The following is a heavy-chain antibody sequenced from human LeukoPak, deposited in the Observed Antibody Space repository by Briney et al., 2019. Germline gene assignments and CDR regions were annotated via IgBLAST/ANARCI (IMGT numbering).Heavy chain of an antibody. CDR2: INPASGGT. Sequence: GASVKVSCKASGYTFTRYFIHWVRQAPGQGLEWMGWINPASGGTNYAQNFQGRVTMTRDTSITTAYMELSRLTSDDTAVYYCARDLAGSPFDFWGQGTLVTVSS. J-gene: IGHJ4*02. D-gene: IGHD3-10*01. CDR3: ARDLAGSPFDF. V-gene: IGHV1-2*02. CDR1: GYTFTRYF.